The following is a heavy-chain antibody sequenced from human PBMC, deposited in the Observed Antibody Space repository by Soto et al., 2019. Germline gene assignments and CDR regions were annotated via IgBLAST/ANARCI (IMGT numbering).Heavy chain of an antibody. V-gene: IGHV3-30*18. Sequence: GGSLRLSCAASGFTFSSYGMHWVRQAPGKGLEWVAVISYDGSNKYYADSVKGRFTISRDNSKNTLYLQMNSLRAEDTAVYYCAKDRSYDFWSGYYREYYYYGMDVWGQGTTVTVSS. D-gene: IGHD3-3*01. CDR1: GFTFSSYG. CDR2: ISYDGSNK. CDR3: AKDRSYDFWSGYYREYYYYGMDV. J-gene: IGHJ6*02.